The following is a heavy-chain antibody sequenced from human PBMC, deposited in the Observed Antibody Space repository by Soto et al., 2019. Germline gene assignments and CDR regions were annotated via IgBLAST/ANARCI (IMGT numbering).Heavy chain of an antibody. CDR3: STYTAMQLSGFDY. Sequence: QVQLQESGPGLVKPSQTLSLTCTVSGGSISSGDYYWGWIRQPPGKGLEWIGSIYYSGNTYYNPSLKSRVTISVDTSKNQFSLKLSSVTAADTAVYYCSTYTAMQLSGFDYWGQGTLVTVSS. J-gene: IGHJ4*02. CDR1: GGSISSGDYY. CDR2: IYYSGNT. D-gene: IGHD5-18*01. V-gene: IGHV4-39*01.